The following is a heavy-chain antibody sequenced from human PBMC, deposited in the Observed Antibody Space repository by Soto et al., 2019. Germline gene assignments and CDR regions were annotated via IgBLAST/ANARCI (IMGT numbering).Heavy chain of an antibody. CDR1: GFSFRNYG. J-gene: IGHJ4*02. CDR3: APYYYDGGGFYFDN. V-gene: IGHV3-23*01. D-gene: IGHD3-22*01. CDR2: IIGNGDTA. Sequence: LGGSLRLSCAASGFSFRNYGMSWVRQAPGKGLEWLSAIIGNGDTAYYADSVRGRFTISRDNSKNTLYLQLNDLGAEDTAIYYCAPYYYDGGGFYFDNWGQGALVTVSS.